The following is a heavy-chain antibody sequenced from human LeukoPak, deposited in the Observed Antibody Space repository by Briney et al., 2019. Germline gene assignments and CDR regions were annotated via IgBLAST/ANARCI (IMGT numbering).Heavy chain of an antibody. CDR3: ARDSIVGATTVFDY. V-gene: IGHV4-61*02. D-gene: IGHD1-26*01. J-gene: IGHJ4*02. CDR1: GGSISSGSYY. Sequence: SETLSLTRTVSGGSISSGSYYWSWIRQPAGKGLEWIGRIYTSGSTNYNPSLKSRVTMSVDTSKNQFSLKLSSVTAADTAVYYCARDSIVGATTVFDYWGQGTLVTVSS. CDR2: IYTSGST.